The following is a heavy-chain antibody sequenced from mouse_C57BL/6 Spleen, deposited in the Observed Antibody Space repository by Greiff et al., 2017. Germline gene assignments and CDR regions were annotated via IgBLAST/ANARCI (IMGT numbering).Heavy chain of an antibody. V-gene: IGHV1-76*01. J-gene: IGHJ3*01. D-gene: IGHD2-4*01. CDR1: GYTFTDYY. CDR3: ARSGYDYDVGFAY. CDR2: IYPGSGNT. Sequence: VQLQQSGAELVRPGASVKLSCKASGYTFTDYYINWVKQRPGQGLEWIARIYPGSGNTYYNEKFKGKATLTAEKSTSTAYMQLSSLTSEDSAFYFCARSGYDYDVGFAYWGQGTLVTVSA.